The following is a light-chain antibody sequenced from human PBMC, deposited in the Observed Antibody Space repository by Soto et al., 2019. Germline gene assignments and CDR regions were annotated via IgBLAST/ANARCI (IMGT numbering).Light chain of an antibody. Sequence: IQMTQSASTLSASVGDIVTITCRASQSISSWLAWYQQKQGKAPNLLIYDASIFESGVPSRLSGSGYGTDLTLTISCLQHEDFATYYCQQYYSFTITFGHGTRLEIK. V-gene: IGKV1-5*01. CDR3: QQYYSFTIT. CDR1: QSISSW. J-gene: IGKJ5*01. CDR2: DAS.